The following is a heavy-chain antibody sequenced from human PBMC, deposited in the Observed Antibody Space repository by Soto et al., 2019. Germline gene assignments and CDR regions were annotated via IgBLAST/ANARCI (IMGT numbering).Heavy chain of an antibody. CDR3: AKEGYSSGWLGGNYYYYGMDV. Sequence: GGSLRLSCAASGFTFSSYAMSWVRQAPGKGLEWVSAISGSGGSTYYADSVKGRFTISRDNSKNTLYLQMNSLRAEDTAVYYCAKEGYSSGWLGGNYYYYGMDVWGQGTTVTVSS. CDR1: GFTFSSYA. J-gene: IGHJ6*02. V-gene: IGHV3-23*01. D-gene: IGHD6-19*01. CDR2: ISGSGGST.